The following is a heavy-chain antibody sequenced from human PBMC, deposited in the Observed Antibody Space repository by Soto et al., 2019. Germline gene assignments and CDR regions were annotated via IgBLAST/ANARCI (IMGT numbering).Heavy chain of an antibody. V-gene: IGHV4-4*02. CDR3: ASGPFPSTGWSPNFYYGMNV. D-gene: IGHD2-8*02. Sequence: PSETLSLTCAVSGGSISSSNWWSWVRQPPGKGLEWIGEIYHSGSTNYNPSLKSRVTISVDKSKNQFSLKLSSVTAADTAVYYCASGPFPSTGWSPNFYYGMNVCPEGTTVSV. CDR1: GGSISSSNW. CDR2: IYHSGST. J-gene: IGHJ6*01.